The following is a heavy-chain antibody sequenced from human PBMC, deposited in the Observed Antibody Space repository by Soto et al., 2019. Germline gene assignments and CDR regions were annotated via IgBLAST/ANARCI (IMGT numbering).Heavy chain of an antibody. D-gene: IGHD2-15*01. CDR3: ARPYGGKIGDALAL. CDR2: ISESADSA. V-gene: IGHV3-23*01. CDR1: GFTFRIYA. J-gene: IGHJ3*01. Sequence: EVQLLESGGGLVQPGGSLRLSCAASGFTFRIYAMSWVRQVPGKGLEWVSTISESADSAYYADSVKGRFTISRDNSKNTMYLQMNSLRAEDTAVYYCARPYGGKIGDALALWGPGRTVTVSS.